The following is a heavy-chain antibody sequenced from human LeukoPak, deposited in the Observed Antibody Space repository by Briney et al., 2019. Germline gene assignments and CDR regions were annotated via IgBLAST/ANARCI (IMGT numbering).Heavy chain of an antibody. J-gene: IGHJ6*02. CDR2: IWYDGSNK. CDR1: GFTFSSYG. D-gene: IGHD2-15*01. V-gene: IGHV3-33*01. Sequence: GGSLRLSCAASGFTFSSYGMHWVRQAPGKGLEWVAVIWYDGSNKYYADTVKGRFTISRDNSKNTLYLQMTSLRAEDTAVYYCARDIASVRMDVWGQGTTVTVSS. CDR3: ARDIASVRMDV.